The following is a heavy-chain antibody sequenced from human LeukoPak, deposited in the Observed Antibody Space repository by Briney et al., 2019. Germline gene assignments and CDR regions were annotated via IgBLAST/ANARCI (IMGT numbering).Heavy chain of an antibody. V-gene: IGHV3-66*01. D-gene: IGHD3-9*01. CDR2: IYSGGST. Sequence: GGSQRLSCAVSGFTVSSNYMSWVRQAPGKGLEWVSVIYSGGSTYYADSVKGRFTISRDNAKSSLYLQINSLRAEDTAVYYCARDRGILRWFDPWGQGTLVTVSS. J-gene: IGHJ5*02. CDR3: ARDRGILRWFDP. CDR1: GFTVSSNY.